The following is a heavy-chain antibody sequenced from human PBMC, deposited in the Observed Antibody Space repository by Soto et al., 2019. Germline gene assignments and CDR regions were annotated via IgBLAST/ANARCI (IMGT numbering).Heavy chain of an antibody. J-gene: IGHJ4*02. D-gene: IGHD5-18*01. Sequence: QPGGSLRLSCAASGFTFSSYGMHWVRQAPGKGLEWVAVISYDGSNKYYADSVKGRLTISRDNSKNTLYLQMNSLRAEDTAVYYCAKAREIIQLWLLGYWGQGTLVTVSS. CDR2: ISYDGSNK. V-gene: IGHV3-30*18. CDR3: AKAREIIQLWLLGY. CDR1: GFTFSSYG.